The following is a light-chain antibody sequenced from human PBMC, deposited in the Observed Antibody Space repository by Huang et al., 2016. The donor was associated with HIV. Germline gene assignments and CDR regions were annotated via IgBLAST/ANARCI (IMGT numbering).Light chain of an antibody. CDR2: DAS. V-gene: IGKV1-33*01. CDR1: QDISNY. J-gene: IGKJ3*01. CDR3: QQYDSLLT. Sequence: DIQMTQSPSSLSASVGDRVTITCQASQDISNYLNWYQQKPGKAPKLLIYDASNLEPGVPSRFSGSGSGTDFTFTIISLQPEDIATYYCQQYDSLLTFGPGTKVDIK.